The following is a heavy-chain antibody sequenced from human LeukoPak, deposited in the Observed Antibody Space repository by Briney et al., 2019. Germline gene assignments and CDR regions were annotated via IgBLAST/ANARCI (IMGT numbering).Heavy chain of an antibody. Sequence: ASVKVSCKASGFTFTSSAMRWVRQARGQRLEWIGWIVVGSGNTNYAQKFQESVTITRDMSTSIAYMELSSLRSEDTAVYYCAARYYYDSSGYYSSWAPPRGWFDPWGQGTLVTVSS. CDR1: GFTFTSSA. D-gene: IGHD3-22*01. CDR3: AARYYYDSSGYYSSWAPPRGWFDP. V-gene: IGHV1-58*02. CDR2: IVVGSGNT. J-gene: IGHJ5*02.